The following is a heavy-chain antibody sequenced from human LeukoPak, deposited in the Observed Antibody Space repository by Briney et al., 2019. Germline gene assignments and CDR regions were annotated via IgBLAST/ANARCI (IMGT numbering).Heavy chain of an antibody. CDR1: GGSISNYY. Sequence: PSETLSLTCTVSGGSISNYYWSWIRQPPRKGLEWIGYIYYSGSTNYNPSLKSRVTISVDTSKNQFSLKLSSVTAADTAVYYCARGSSPDYWGQGTLVTVSS. D-gene: IGHD6-6*01. CDR2: IYYSGST. CDR3: ARGSSPDY. V-gene: IGHV4-59*01. J-gene: IGHJ4*02.